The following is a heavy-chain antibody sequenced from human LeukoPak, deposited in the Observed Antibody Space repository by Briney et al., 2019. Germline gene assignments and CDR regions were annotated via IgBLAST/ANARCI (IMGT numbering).Heavy chain of an antibody. CDR3: ARARTKLRRVVTPPDY. D-gene: IGHD4-23*01. CDR2: MNPNSGNT. Sequence: ASVKVSCKASGYTFTSYDINWVRQATGQGLEWMGWMNPNSGNTGYAQKFQGRVTKTRNTSISTAYMELSSLRSEDTAVYYCARARTKLRRVVTPPDYWGQGTLVTVSS. CDR1: GYTFTSYD. V-gene: IGHV1-8*01. J-gene: IGHJ4*02.